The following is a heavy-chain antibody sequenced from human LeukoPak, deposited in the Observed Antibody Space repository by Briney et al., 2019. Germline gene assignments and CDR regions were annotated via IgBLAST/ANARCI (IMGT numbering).Heavy chain of an antibody. J-gene: IGHJ3*02. CDR2: IYPSGNT. Sequence: SETLSLTXTVSGGSISSYYWSWIRQSAGKGLEWIGRIYPSGNTNYNPSLKSRVTVSLDTSKNQFSLKLSSVTAADTAVFYCARDLPYPMDAFDIWGQGTMVTVSS. V-gene: IGHV4-4*07. CDR3: ARDLPYPMDAFDI. CDR1: GGSISSYY.